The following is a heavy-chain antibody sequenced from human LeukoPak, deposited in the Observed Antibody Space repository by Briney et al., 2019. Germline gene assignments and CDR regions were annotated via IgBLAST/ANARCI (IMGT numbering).Heavy chain of an antibody. J-gene: IGHJ4*02. Sequence: PGGSLRLSCAASGFTFSSYAMTWVRQAPGKGLEWVSAISGSGGRTHYADSVKGRFTISRDNSKNTLYLQMNSLRAKDTATYYCAKVSRGEPNDYWGQGTLVTVSS. V-gene: IGHV3-23*01. CDR2: ISGSGGRT. D-gene: IGHD4-17*01. CDR1: GFTFSSYA. CDR3: AKVSRGEPNDY.